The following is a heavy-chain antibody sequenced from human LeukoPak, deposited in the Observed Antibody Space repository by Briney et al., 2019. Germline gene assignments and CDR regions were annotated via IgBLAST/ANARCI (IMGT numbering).Heavy chain of an antibody. CDR1: GYSFTSYY. J-gene: IGHJ5*02. CDR2: IIPIFGTA. D-gene: IGHD6-13*01. Sequence: SVKVSCKASGYSFTSYYMHWVRQAPGQGLEWMGGIIPIFGTANYAQKFQGRVTITADESTSTAYMELSSLRSEDTAVYYCASQGAGGYSSSWYNWFDPWGQGTLVTVSS. V-gene: IGHV1-69*13. CDR3: ASQGAGGYSSSWYNWFDP.